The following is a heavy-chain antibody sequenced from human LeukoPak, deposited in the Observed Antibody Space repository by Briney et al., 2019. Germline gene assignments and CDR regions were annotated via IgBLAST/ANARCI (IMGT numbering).Heavy chain of an antibody. V-gene: IGHV4-34*01. Sequence: SETLSLTCAVYVGSFSGYYWRWIRQPPGRGREWMGEINHSESTNYNPSLKSRVTISVDTSKNQFSLKLSSVTAADTAVYYCARVRGSSLWFTLGGFDPWGQGTLVTVSS. J-gene: IGHJ5*02. CDR1: VGSFSGYY. CDR3: ARVRGSSLWFTLGGFDP. D-gene: IGHD3-10*01. CDR2: INHSEST.